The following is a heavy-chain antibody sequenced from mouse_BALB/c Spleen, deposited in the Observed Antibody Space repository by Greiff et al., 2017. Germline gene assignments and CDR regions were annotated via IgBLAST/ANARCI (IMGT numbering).Heavy chain of an antibody. CDR3: TRIYYGYDGGYWYFDV. V-gene: IGHV1S81*02. Sequence: QVQLQQSGAELVKPGASVKLSCKASGYTFTSYYMYWVKQRPGQGLEWIGEINPSNGGTNFNEKFKSKATLTVDKSSSTAYMQLSSLTSEDSAVYYCTRIYYGYDGGYWYFDVWGAGTTVTVSS. CDR2: INPSNGGT. D-gene: IGHD2-2*01. J-gene: IGHJ1*01. CDR1: GYTFTSYY.